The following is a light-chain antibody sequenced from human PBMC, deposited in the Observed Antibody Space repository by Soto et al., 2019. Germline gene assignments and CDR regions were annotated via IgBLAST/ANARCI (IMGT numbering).Light chain of an antibody. Sequence: DIQLTQSPSFLSASVEDRVTITCRASQGVSSQLAWYQQKPGKAPKLLLYGASILHSGVPSRFSGSGSGIEFTLTSNSVQPEDFASYYCQQLDYYSFSFGPGTKVDV. CDR1: QGVSSQ. V-gene: IGKV1-9*01. J-gene: IGKJ3*01. CDR3: QQLDYYSFS. CDR2: GAS.